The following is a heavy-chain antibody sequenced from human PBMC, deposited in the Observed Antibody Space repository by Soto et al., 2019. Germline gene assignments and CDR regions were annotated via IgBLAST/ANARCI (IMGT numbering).Heavy chain of an antibody. CDR3: ARSIVVVTALDY. CDR1: GYTFTNSY. Sequence: ASVKVSCKASGYTFTNSYIHWVRQAPGQGLEWMGVISPSGDITIYAQKFQGRITMARDTSTSTVYMELSSLRSEDTAVYYCARSIVVVTALDYWGQGTLVTVSS. J-gene: IGHJ4*02. V-gene: IGHV1-46*01. CDR2: ISPSGDIT. D-gene: IGHD2-21*02.